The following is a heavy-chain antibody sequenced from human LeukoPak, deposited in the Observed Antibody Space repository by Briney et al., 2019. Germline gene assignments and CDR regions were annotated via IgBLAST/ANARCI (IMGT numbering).Heavy chain of an antibody. D-gene: IGHD5-18*01. CDR2: ISHSVGNT. CDR3: AKLKQPFDC. Sequence: GGSLRHSYAASGFTYSNYAMSKVRQAPGNGLEWVSTISHSVGNTFYADSVKGRFTISRDDSKSTLYLQMNSLRAEDTAVYYCAKLKQPFDCWGQGTLVTVSS. J-gene: IGHJ4*02. V-gene: IGHV3-23*01. CDR1: GFTYSNYA.